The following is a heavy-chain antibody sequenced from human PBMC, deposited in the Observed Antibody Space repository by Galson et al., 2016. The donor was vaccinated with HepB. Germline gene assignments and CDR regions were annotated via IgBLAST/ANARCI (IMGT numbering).Heavy chain of an antibody. CDR1: GYTFASYA. J-gene: IGHJ4*02. CDR2: INTGNGET. CDR3: ARQYSSSSIYGY. V-gene: IGHV1-3*04. D-gene: IGHD6-13*01. Sequence: SVKVSCKASGYTFASYAMHWVRQAPGQRLEWMGWINTGNGETKYSQKFQGRVTVTRDTSATTAYMELSSLRSEDTAVYYCARQYSSSSIYGYWGQGTLVTVSS.